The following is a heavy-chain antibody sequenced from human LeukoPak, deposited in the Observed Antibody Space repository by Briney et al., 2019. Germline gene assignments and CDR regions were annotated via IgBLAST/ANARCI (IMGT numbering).Heavy chain of an antibody. V-gene: IGHV3-23*01. J-gene: IGHJ4*02. CDR1: GFTFSSYA. CDR2: ISGSGGST. D-gene: IGHD6-13*01. CDR3: AKGGYSSSSPPDY. Sequence: GGSLRLSCAASGFTFSSYAVTWVRQAPGKGLEWVSAISGSGGSTYYADSVKGRFTIPRDNSKNTLYLQMNSLRAEDTAMYYCAKGGYSSSSPPDYWGRGTLVTVSS.